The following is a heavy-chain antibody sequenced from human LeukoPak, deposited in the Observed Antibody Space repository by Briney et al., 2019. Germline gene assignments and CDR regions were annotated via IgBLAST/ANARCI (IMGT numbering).Heavy chain of an antibody. CDR2: ISGIGGRA. J-gene: IGHJ3*01. Sequence: GGSLRLSCAASGFTFSSYGMSWVRQAPGKGLEWVSGISGIGGRAYYAESVKGRLTISRDNSKNTLYLQMNSLRAEDTAVYYCARVGGIVVLPAAIPRMGLFNVWGQGTMVTVSS. V-gene: IGHV3-23*01. CDR1: GFTFSSYG. CDR3: ARVGGIVVLPAAIPRMGLFNV. D-gene: IGHD2-2*01.